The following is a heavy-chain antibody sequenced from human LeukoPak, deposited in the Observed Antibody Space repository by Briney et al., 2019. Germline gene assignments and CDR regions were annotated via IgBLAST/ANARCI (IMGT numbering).Heavy chain of an antibody. V-gene: IGHV4-30-2*01. J-gene: IGHJ4*02. CDR2: IYHSGST. Sequence: TSETLSLTCTVSGASISSGGYYWSWIRQPPGRGLERIGYIYHSGSTYYNPSLKSRVTISVDRSKNQFSLKLSSVTAADTAVYYCARDGLSGWSGIDYWGQGTLVTVSS. CDR3: ARDGLSGWSGIDY. D-gene: IGHD6-19*01. CDR1: GASISSGGYY.